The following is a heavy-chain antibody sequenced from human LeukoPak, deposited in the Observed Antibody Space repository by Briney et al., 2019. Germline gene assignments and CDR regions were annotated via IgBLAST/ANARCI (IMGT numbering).Heavy chain of an antibody. D-gene: IGHD2-15*01. Sequence: GASVKVSCKASGYTFTSYGISWVRQAPGQGLEWMGGIIPIFGTANYAQKFQGRVTITADESTSTAYMELSSLRSEDTAVYYCARGNCSGGSCYSDYWGQGTLVTVSS. CDR1: GYTFTSYG. V-gene: IGHV1-69*13. CDR2: IIPIFGTA. CDR3: ARGNCSGGSCYSDY. J-gene: IGHJ4*02.